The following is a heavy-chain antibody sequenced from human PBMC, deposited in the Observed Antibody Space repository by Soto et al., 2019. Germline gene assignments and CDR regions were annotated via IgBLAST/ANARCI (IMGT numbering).Heavy chain of an antibody. V-gene: IGHV5-51*01. CDR2: IYPGDSDT. D-gene: IGHD6-6*01. J-gene: IGHJ6*02. CDR3: ARLKEGYSSSYENYYYYYGMDV. Sequence: PGESLKISCKGSGYSFTSYWIGWVRQMPEKGLEWMGIIYPGDSDTRYSPSFQGQVTISADKSISTAYLQWSSLKASDTAMYYCARLKEGYSSSYENYYYYYGMDVWGQGTTVTVSS. CDR1: GYSFTSYW.